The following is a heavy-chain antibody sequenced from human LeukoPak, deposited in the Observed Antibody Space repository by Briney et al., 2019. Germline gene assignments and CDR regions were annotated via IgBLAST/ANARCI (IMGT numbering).Heavy chain of an antibody. D-gene: IGHD2-2*03. V-gene: IGHV4-4*02. Sequence: GKGLELIGEIYYSGSSNYHPSLESRLTMSLDKSKNQFSPNLRSVTAADTAVYYCARDSMDKWGQGTLVTVSS. J-gene: IGHJ4*02. CDR3: ARDSMDK. CDR2: IYYSGSS.